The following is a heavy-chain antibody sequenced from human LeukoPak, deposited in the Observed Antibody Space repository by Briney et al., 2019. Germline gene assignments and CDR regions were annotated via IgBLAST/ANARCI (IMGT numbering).Heavy chain of an antibody. V-gene: IGHV4-39*01. D-gene: IGHD3-22*01. Sequence: TSETLSLTCTVSGGSISSSSYYWGWIRQPPGKGLEWIGSIYYSGGTYYNPSLKSRVTISVDTSKNQFSLKLSSVTAADTAVYYCARYMSSGYYYPFNYWGQGTLVTVSS. CDR3: ARYMSSGYYYPFNY. J-gene: IGHJ4*02. CDR1: GGSISSSSYY. CDR2: IYYSGGT.